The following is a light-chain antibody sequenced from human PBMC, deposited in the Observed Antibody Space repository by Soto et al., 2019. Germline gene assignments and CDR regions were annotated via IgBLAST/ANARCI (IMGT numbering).Light chain of an antibody. V-gene: IGKV3-20*01. CDR3: QYYRSALSIT. CDR2: GAS. J-gene: IGKJ5*01. Sequence: EIVLTQSPGILSLSPGERATLSCRASQSVRSTYLAWYQQKPGQAPRLLIHGASSRATGIPDRFSGSGSGTDFPLAISRLEPEDFAVYYCQYYRSALSITLGQWTRLYIK. CDR1: QSVRSTY.